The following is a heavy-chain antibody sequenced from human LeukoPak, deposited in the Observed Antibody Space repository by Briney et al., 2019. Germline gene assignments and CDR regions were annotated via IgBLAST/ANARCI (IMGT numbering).Heavy chain of an antibody. V-gene: IGHV3-7*04. D-gene: IGHD4-11*01. CDR3: AREAKLMTTVYYFDY. CDR1: GFTFSRNW. Sequence: GGSVRLSCAASGFTFSRNWMRWVRQAPGKGLEWVANIKQDGSEQYYVDSVKGRFTISRDNAKNSLYLQMNSRRAADTAVFYCAREAKLMTTVYYFDYWGRGTLVTVSS. CDR2: IKQDGSEQ. J-gene: IGHJ4*02.